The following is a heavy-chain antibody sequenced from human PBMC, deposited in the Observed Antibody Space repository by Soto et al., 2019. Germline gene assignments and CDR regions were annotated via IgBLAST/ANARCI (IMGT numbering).Heavy chain of an antibody. J-gene: IGHJ4*02. V-gene: IGHV3-30-3*01. CDR3: ASESRRRGGD. Sequence: PGVSLRLSCSASGLTFSSYAMHWVRQAPGKGLEWVAVISYDGSNKYYADSVKGRFTISRDNSKNTLYLQMNSLRAEDTAGYYCASESRRRGGDWGQGSPVTV. CDR2: ISYDGSNK. CDR1: GLTFSSYA. D-gene: IGHD6-25*01.